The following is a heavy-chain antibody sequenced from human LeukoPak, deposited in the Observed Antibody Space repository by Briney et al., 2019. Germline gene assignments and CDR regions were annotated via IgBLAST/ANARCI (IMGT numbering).Heavy chain of an antibody. D-gene: IGHD3-16*01. CDR3: ARHGLIWSAMGYFDY. CDR1: GGSISSYY. CDR2: IYYSGST. J-gene: IGHJ4*02. Sequence: SETLPLTCTVSGGSISSYYWSWIRQPPGKGLEWIGYIYYSGSTNYDPSLKSRVTISVDTSKNQFPLKLSSVIAADTAVYYCARHGLIWSAMGYFDYWGQGTLVTVSS. V-gene: IGHV4-59*08.